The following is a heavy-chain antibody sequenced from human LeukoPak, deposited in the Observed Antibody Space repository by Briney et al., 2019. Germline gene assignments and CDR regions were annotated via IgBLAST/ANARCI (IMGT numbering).Heavy chain of an antibody. D-gene: IGHD6-13*01. V-gene: IGHV3-21*01. CDR3: ARDRAAAATGYFQH. J-gene: IGHJ1*01. CDR1: GFTFSSYS. CDR2: ISSSSSYI. Sequence: GGSLRLSCAASGFTFSSYSMNWVRQAPGKGLEWVSSISSSSSYIYYADSVKGRFTISRDNAKNSLYLQMNSLRAEDTAVYYCARDRAAAATGYFQHWGQGTLVTVSS.